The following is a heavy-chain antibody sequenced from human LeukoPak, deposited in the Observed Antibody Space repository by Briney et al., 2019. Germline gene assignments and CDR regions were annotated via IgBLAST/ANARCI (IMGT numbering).Heavy chain of an antibody. CDR3: ARSPYYCGGDCYPGALSYYLDY. CDR2: INQDGSEK. CDR1: GFTFSTYW. Sequence: HTGGSLRLSCAASGFTFSTYWMSWVRQAPGKGLEWVANINQDGSEKFYVESVKGRCSISRDNAKNSLYLLMNSLRAEDTAVYYCARSPYYCGGDCYPGALSYYLDYWGQGTLVTVSS. D-gene: IGHD2-21*02. J-gene: IGHJ4*02. V-gene: IGHV3-7*01.